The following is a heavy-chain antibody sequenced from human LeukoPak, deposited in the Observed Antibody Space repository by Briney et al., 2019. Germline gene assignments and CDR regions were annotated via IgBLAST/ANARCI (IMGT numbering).Heavy chain of an antibody. CDR1: GGSFSGYY. Sequence: SETLSLTCAVYGGSFSGYYWSWIRQPPGKGLEWIGEINHSGSTNYNPSLKSRVTISVDTSKSQFSLKLSSVTAADTAVYYCARWGYYDSSGYSVPFDYWGQGTLVTVSS. J-gene: IGHJ4*02. CDR3: ARWGYYDSSGYSVPFDY. V-gene: IGHV4-34*01. CDR2: INHSGST. D-gene: IGHD3-22*01.